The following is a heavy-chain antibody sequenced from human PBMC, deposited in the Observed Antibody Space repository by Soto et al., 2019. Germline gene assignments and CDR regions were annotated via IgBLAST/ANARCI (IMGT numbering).Heavy chain of an antibody. CDR1: GFTFSSYS. V-gene: IGHV3-21*01. Sequence: AGGSLRLSCAASGFTFSSYSMNWVRQAPGKGLEWVSSISSSSSYIYYADSVKGRFTISRDNAKNSLYLQMNSLRAEDTAVYYCARPRGVRGVSDAFDIWGQGTMVTVSS. D-gene: IGHD3-10*01. CDR2: ISSSSSYI. CDR3: ARPRGVRGVSDAFDI. J-gene: IGHJ3*02.